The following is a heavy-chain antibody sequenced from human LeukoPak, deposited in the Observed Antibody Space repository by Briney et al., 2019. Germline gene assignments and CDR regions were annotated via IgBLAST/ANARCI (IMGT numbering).Heavy chain of an antibody. J-gene: IGHJ4*02. Sequence: PSETLSLTCTVSGASVTTYYWSWIRQPPGKGLESIAYIHYSGNTNYNPSLKSRVTMSVDTSKNQFSLKLSSVTAADTAVYYRAREGGSYYPHYYFHYWGQGTLVTVSS. CDR2: IHYSGNT. CDR1: GASVTTYY. V-gene: IGHV4-59*02. D-gene: IGHD1-26*01. CDR3: AREGGSYYPHYYFHY.